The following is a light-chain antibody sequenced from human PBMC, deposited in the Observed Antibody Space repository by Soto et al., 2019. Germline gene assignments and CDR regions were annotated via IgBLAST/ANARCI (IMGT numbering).Light chain of an antibody. CDR1: QSAGNF. Sequence: EIVMTQSPATLSVSPGETASLSCRASQSAGNFLAWYQQKPGQAPRLLIYDTSTRATDVPARFSGSGSGTEFTLTIASLQSEDFAVYYCQQYNHWPRMLSFGGGTRVEL. CDR3: QQYNHWPRMLS. J-gene: IGKJ4*01. CDR2: DTS. V-gene: IGKV3-15*01.